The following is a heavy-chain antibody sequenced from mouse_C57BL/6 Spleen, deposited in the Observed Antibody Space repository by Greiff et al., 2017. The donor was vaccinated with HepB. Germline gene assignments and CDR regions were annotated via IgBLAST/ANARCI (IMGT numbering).Heavy chain of an antibody. J-gene: IGHJ3*01. V-gene: IGHV1-22*01. CDR2: INPNNGGT. Sequence: EVHLVESGPELVKPGASVKMSCKASGYTFTDYNMHWVKQSHGKSLEWIGYINPNNGGTSYNQKFKGKATLTLNKSSSTAYMELRSLTSEDSAVYYCARGERFAYWGQGTLVTVSA. CDR1: GYTFTDYN. CDR3: ARGERFAY.